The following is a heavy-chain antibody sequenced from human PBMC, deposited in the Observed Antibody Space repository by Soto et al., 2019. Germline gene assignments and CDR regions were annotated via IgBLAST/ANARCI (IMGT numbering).Heavy chain of an antibody. CDR2: ISSSGSTI. CDR1: GFTFSSYE. D-gene: IGHD6-25*01. CDR3: AREAASYGLDV. V-gene: IGHV3-48*03. J-gene: IGHJ6*02. Sequence: EVQLVESGGGLVQPGGSLRLSCAASGFTFSSYEMNWVRQAPGKGLEWVSYISSSGSTIYYADSVKGRFTISRDNAKNSLFLQMNSLRAEDTAVYYCAREAASYGLDVWGQGTTVTVSS.